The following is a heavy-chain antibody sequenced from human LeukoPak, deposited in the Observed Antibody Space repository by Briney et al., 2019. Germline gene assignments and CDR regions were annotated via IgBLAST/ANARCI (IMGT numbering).Heavy chain of an antibody. CDR3: AREGDSGYDWFDY. CDR1: GFTFSSYG. D-gene: IGHD5-12*01. CDR2: IWYDGSNK. Sequence: GGSLRLSCAASGFTFSSYGMHWVRQAPGKGLGWVAVIWYDGSNKYYADSVKGRFTISRDNSKNTLYLQMNSLRAEDTAVYYCAREGDSGYDWFDYWGQGTLVTVSS. J-gene: IGHJ4*02. V-gene: IGHV3-33*01.